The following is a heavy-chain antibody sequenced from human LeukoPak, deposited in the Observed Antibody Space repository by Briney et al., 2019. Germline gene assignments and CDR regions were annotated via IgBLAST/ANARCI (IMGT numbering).Heavy chain of an antibody. CDR2: ISGSGGST. V-gene: IGHV3-23*01. CDR3: AKHPFRADGVDYFDY. Sequence: GGSLRLSCAASGFTFSSYAMSWVRQAPGKGLEWVSAISGSGGSTYYADSVKGRFTISRDNSKNTLYLQMNSLRAEDTAVYYCAKHPFRADGVDYFDYWGQGTLVTVSS. CDR1: GFTFSSYA. D-gene: IGHD2-15*01. J-gene: IGHJ4*02.